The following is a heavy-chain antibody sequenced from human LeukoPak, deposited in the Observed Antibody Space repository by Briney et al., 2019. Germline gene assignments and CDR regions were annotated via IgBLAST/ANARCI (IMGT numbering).Heavy chain of an antibody. CDR3: ANRFYGSGSFYGD. CDR2: ISHTGSDT. CDR1: GFTFSSYA. J-gene: IGHJ4*02. D-gene: IGHD3-10*01. V-gene: IGHV3-23*01. Sequence: GGPLRLSCAASGFTFSSYAMSWVRQAPGKGLEWVSAISHTGSDTYYADSVKDRFSISRDNSKNTLYLQMNSLRAEDTALYYCANRFYGSGSFYGDWGRGTLVTVSS.